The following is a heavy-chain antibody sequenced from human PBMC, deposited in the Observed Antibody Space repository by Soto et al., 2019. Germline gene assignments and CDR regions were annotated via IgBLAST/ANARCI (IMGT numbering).Heavy chain of an antibody. V-gene: IGHV3-30-3*01. CDR1: GFTFSSYA. D-gene: IGHD2-2*01. Sequence: VQLVESGGGVVQPGRSLRLSCAASGFTFSSYAMHWVRQAPGKGLEWVAVISYDGSNKYYADSVKGRFTISRDNSKNTLYLQMNSLRAEDTAVYYCARDGGGYCSSTSCYQRPYYYYGMDVWGQGTTVTVSS. CDR3: ARDGGGYCSSTSCYQRPYYYYGMDV. J-gene: IGHJ6*02. CDR2: ISYDGSNK.